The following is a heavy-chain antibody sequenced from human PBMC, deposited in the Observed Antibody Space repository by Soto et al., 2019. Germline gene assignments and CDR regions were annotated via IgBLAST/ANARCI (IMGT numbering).Heavy chain of an antibody. CDR1: GFTFSSYG. J-gene: IGHJ4*02. V-gene: IGHV3-33*01. CDR2: IWYDGSNK. D-gene: IGHD2-21*02. Sequence: GGSLRLSCAASGFTFSSYGMHWVRQAPGKGLEWVAVIWYDGSNKYYPDSVKGRFTISRDNSKNTLYLQMNSLRAEDTAVYYCARYRVGAYCGGDCGGGFDYWGQGTLVTVSS. CDR3: ARYRVGAYCGGDCGGGFDY.